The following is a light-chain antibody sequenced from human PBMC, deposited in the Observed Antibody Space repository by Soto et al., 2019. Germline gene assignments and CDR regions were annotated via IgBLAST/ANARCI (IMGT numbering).Light chain of an antibody. J-gene: IGLJ2*01. CDR1: TRDIANYNL. Sequence: QSALTQPASVSGSPGQSITISCTGTTRDIANYNLVSWYQQHPGKVPKLIIHEDNKRPSGISDRFSGSKSGNTASLTISALHAEDEAYYYCCSYEGCPPLSVIFGGGTKVTVL. CDR2: EDN. V-gene: IGLV2-23*01. CDR3: CSYEGCPPLSVI.